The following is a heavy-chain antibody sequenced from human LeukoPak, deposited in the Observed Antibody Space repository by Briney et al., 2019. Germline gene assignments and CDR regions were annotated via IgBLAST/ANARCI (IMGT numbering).Heavy chain of an antibody. Sequence: ASVKVSCKASGYTFTSYDINWVRQATGQGLEWMGWMNPNSGNTGYAQKFQGRVTITRNTSISTAYIELSSLRSEDTAVYYCARVVGSGADVGGHWGQGTLVTVSS. CDR2: MNPNSGNT. D-gene: IGHD3-10*01. CDR1: GYTFTSYD. J-gene: IGHJ4*02. CDR3: ARVVGSGADVGGH. V-gene: IGHV1-8*03.